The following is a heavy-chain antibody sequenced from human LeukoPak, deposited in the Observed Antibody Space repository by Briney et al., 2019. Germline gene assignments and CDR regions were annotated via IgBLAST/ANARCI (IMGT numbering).Heavy chain of an antibody. V-gene: IGHV3-48*03. CDR1: GFTFSSYE. CDR2: ISSSGSTI. Sequence: PGGSLRLSCAASGFTFSSYEMNWVRQAPGKGLEGVSYISSSGSTIYYADSVKGRFTISRDNAKNSLYLQMNSLRAEDTAVYYCARGDYYDTSGYLNWGQGTLVTVSS. D-gene: IGHD3-22*01. CDR3: ARGDYYDTSGYLN. J-gene: IGHJ4*02.